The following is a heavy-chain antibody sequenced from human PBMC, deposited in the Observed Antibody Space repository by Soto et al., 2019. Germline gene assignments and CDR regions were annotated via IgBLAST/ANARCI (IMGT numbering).Heavy chain of an antibody. V-gene: IGHV4-4*07. CDR1: GGSIRSYY. J-gene: IGHJ4*02. D-gene: IGHD6-19*01. CDR3: SVAVAGNGGYYFDY. CDR2: IYTSGST. Sequence: PSETLSLTCTVSGGSIRSYYWSWIRHPAGKGLEWIGRIYTSGSTNYNPSLKSRVTMSVDTSKNQFSLKLSSVTAADTAVYYCSVAVAGNGGYYFDYWGQGTLVTVSS.